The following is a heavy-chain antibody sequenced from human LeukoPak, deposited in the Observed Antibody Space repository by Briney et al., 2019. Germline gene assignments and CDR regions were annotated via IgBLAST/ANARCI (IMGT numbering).Heavy chain of an antibody. Sequence: SETLSLTCTVYGGSISSYYWSSIRQPPGKGLEWIACISYSGSTKYNPSLKSRVTISVDTSKNQLSLKLSSVTAADTAVYYCAREPGFDSSGYLNWSDPWGQGTLVTVSS. J-gene: IGHJ5*02. D-gene: IGHD3-22*01. CDR2: ISYSGST. V-gene: IGHV4-59*01. CDR1: GGSISSYY. CDR3: AREPGFDSSGYLNWSDP.